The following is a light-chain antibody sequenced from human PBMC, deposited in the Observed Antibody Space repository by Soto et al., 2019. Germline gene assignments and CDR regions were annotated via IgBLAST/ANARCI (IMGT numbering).Light chain of an antibody. CDR2: GAS. CDR1: QSISYTF. V-gene: IGKV3-20*01. CDR3: QHYGSSPLT. J-gene: IGKJ4*01. Sequence: VLTQSPVTLSLSPGERATLFCRASQSISYTFLGWYQQKPGKPPRLLIYGASNRAPGIPDRCTGTGSDTDFTFTIRRVEPEDFAIYYCQHYGSSPLTFGGGTKVESK.